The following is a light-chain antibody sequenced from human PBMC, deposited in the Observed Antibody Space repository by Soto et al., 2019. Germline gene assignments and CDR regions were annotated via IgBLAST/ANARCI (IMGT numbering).Light chain of an antibody. J-gene: IGKJ1*01. CDR3: QQNYLSPWT. V-gene: IGKV1-39*01. CDR2: SSS. CDR1: QSIRNF. Sequence: DIQMTQSPSSLSASVGDRVTITCRTSQSIRNFLTWYQQKPGTVPKLLISSSSTLESGVPARFSGGGSGTDFTLTITNLPPEDFATDFCQQNYLSPWTFGPGTRVAIK.